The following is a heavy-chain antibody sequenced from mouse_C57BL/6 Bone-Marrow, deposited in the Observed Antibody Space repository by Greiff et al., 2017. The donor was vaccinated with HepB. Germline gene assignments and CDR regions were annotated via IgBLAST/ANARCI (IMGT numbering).Heavy chain of an antibody. V-gene: IGHV5-4*01. CDR1: GFTFSSYA. CDR3: AREDWDGNY. J-gene: IGHJ2*01. CDR2: ISDGGSYT. D-gene: IGHD4-1*01. Sequence: EVKVVESGGGLVKPGGSLKLSCAASGFTFSSYAMSWVRQTPEKRLEWVATISDGGSYTYYPDNVKGRFTISRDNAKNNLYLQMSHLKSEDTAMYYCAREDWDGNYWGQGTTLTVSS.